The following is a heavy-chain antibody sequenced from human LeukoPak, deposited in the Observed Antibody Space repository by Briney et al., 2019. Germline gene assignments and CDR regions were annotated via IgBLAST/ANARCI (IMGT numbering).Heavy chain of an antibody. V-gene: IGHV3-23*01. CDR2: ISGSGGTT. J-gene: IGHJ4*02. CDR3: AKDPYRASSGLVDY. Sequence: GGSLRLSCATSGFTFSNYAVSWVRQAPGKGLEWVSSISGSGGTTYYADSVKGRFTISRDNSKNTLYLQMSSLRAEDTAVYYCAKDPYRASSGLVDYWGRGTLVTVSS. CDR1: GFTFSNYA. D-gene: IGHD5-12*01.